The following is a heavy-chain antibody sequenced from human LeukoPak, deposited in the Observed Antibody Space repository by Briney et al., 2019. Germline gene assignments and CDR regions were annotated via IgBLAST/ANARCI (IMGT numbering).Heavy chain of an antibody. Sequence: PGGSLRLSCAASGFTFSSYSMNWVRQAPGKGLEWVSSISSSSNYIYYADSVKGRFTISRDNAKNSLYLQMNSLRVEDTDVYYCARYPWNYYDSSGYVSSFDYWGQGTLVTVSS. CDR1: GFTFSSYS. V-gene: IGHV3-21*01. D-gene: IGHD3-22*01. CDR3: ARYPWNYYDSSGYVSSFDY. J-gene: IGHJ4*02. CDR2: ISSSSNYI.